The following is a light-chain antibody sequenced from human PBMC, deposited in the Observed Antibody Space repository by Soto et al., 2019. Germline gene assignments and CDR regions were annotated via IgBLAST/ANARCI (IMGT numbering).Light chain of an antibody. V-gene: IGLV4-69*01. CDR1: SGHSSYA. Sequence: VLTQSPSASASLGASVKLTCTLSSGHSSYAIAWHQQQPEKGPRYLMKLRSDGSHSKGDGIPDRFSGSSSGAERYLTISSLQSEDEADYYCQTWDTGARVVFGGGTQLTVL. CDR2: LRSDGSH. CDR3: QTWDTGARVV. J-gene: IGLJ2*01.